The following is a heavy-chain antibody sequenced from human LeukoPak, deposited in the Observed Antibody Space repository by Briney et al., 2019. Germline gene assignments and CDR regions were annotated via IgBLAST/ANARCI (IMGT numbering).Heavy chain of an antibody. D-gene: IGHD5-18*01. CDR3: ARADTAMVYDYFDY. CDR2: INHDGSST. CDR1: GFTFSSYW. J-gene: IGHJ4*02. V-gene: IGHV3-74*01. Sequence: GGSLRPSCAAAGFTFSSYWMHWVRPAPGKGLVWVSRINHDGSSTSYADSVKGRFTIYRDNAKNTLYLQMNSLRAEDTAVYYCARADTAMVYDYFDYWGQGTLVTVSS.